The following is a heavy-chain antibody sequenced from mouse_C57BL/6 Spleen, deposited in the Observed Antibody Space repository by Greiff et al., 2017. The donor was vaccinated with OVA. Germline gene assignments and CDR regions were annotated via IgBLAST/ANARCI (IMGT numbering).Heavy chain of an antibody. CDR2: INPNNGGT. D-gene: IGHD2-5*01. V-gene: IGHV1-26*01. J-gene: IGHJ2*01. CDR1: GYTFTDYY. CDR3: ARGGAYYSNFHYFDY. Sequence: EVQLQQSGPELVKPGASVKISCKASGYTFTDYYMNWVKQSHGKSLEWIGDINPNNGGTSYNQKFKGKATLTVDKSSSTAYMELRSLTSEDSAVYYCARGGAYYSNFHYFDYWGQGTTLTVSS.